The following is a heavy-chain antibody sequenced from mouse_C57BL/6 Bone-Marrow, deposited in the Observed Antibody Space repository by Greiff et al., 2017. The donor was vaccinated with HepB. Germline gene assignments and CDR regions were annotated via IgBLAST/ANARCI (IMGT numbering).Heavy chain of an antibody. CDR1: GYSFTSYY. CDR3: ARRAYLAMDY. J-gene: IGHJ4*01. Sequence: QVQLQQSGPELVKPGASVKISCKASGYSFTSYYIHWVKQRPGQGLEWIGWIYPGSGNTKYNEKFKGKATLTADTSSSTTYMQLSSLTSEDSAVYYCARRAYLAMDYWGQGTSVTVSS. CDR2: IYPGSGNT. V-gene: IGHV1-66*01. D-gene: IGHD5-1*01.